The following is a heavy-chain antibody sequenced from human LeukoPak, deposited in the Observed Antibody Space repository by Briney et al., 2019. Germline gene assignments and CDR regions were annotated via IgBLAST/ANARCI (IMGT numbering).Heavy chain of an antibody. J-gene: IGHJ5*02. V-gene: IGHV4-39*01. CDR1: GGSISSSSYY. CDR2: IYYSGST. CDR3: ARHAVPAGTGNWLDP. Sequence: SETLSLTCTVSGGSISSSSYYWGWIRQPPGKGLEWIGSIYYSGSTYYNPSLKSRVTISVDTSKNQFSLKLSSVTAADTAVYYCARHAVPAGTGNWLDPWGQGTLVTVSS. D-gene: IGHD6-13*01.